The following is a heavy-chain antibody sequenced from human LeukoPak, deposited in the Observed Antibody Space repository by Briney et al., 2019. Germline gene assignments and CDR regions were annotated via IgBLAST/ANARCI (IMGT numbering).Heavy chain of an antibody. V-gene: IGHV3-53*01. CDR3: ARDFENGDYVSDY. CDR2: IYSGGST. CDR1: GFTVSSNY. J-gene: IGHJ4*02. Sequence: PGGSLRLSCAASGFTVSSNYMSWVRQAPGKGLEWVSVIYSGGSTYYADSVKGRFTISRDNSKNTLYLQTNSLRAEDTAVYYCARDFENGDYVSDYWGQGTLVTVSS. D-gene: IGHD4-17*01.